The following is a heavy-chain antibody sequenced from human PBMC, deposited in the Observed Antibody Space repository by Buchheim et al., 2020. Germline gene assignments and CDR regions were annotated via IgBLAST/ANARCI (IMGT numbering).Heavy chain of an antibody. J-gene: IGHJ4*02. CDR2: ISYDGSNK. Sequence: QVQLVESGGGVAQPGRSLRLSCAASGFTFSSYAMHWVRQAPGKGLEWVAVISYDGSNKYYADSVKGRFTISRDNSKNTLYLQMNSLRAEDTAVYYCARDDDDSSGYYDTAYYFDYWGQGTL. D-gene: IGHD3-22*01. CDR3: ARDDDDSSGYYDTAYYFDY. CDR1: GFTFSSYA. V-gene: IGHV3-30*04.